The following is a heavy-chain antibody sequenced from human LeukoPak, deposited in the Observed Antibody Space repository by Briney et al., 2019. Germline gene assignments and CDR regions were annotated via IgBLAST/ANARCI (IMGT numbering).Heavy chain of an antibody. CDR3: AKHGGIAVADYYMDV. CDR2: ISPKTGGA. V-gene: IGHV1-2*02. Sequence: RAASVKVSCKASGYTFTGYSIHWVRQAPGQGLERMRWISPKTGGANYAQMFQGRVTMTRDTSINTVYMELSRLTSDDTAIYFCAKHGGIAVADYYMDVWGKGTTVTVSS. J-gene: IGHJ6*03. CDR1: GYTFTGYS. D-gene: IGHD6-13*01.